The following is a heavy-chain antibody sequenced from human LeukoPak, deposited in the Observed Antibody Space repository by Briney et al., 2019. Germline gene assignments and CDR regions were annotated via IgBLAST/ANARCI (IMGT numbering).Heavy chain of an antibody. J-gene: IGHJ4*02. CDR2: IYSGGST. V-gene: IGHV3-66*01. Sequence: GGSLRLSCAASGFTVSSNYMSWVRQAPGKGLEWVSVIYSGGSTYYADSVKGRSTISRDNSKNTLYLQMNSLRAEDTAVYYCARDTRRRGVMKTPYYFDYWGQGTLVTVSS. CDR1: GFTVSSNY. D-gene: IGHD3-10*01. CDR3: ARDTRRRGVMKTPYYFDY.